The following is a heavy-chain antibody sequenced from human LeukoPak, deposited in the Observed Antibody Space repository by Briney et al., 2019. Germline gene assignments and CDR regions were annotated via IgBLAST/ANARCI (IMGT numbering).Heavy chain of an antibody. CDR2: IYYSGST. V-gene: IGHV4-59*08. CDR3: ARRGICGDYPNWFDP. Sequence: KSSETLSLTCTVSGGSISSYYWSWIRQPPGKGLEWIGYIYYSGSTNYNPSLKSRVTISVDTSKNQFSLKLSSVTAADTAVYYCARRGICGDYPNWFDPWGQGTLVTVSS. D-gene: IGHD4-17*01. CDR1: GGSISSYY. J-gene: IGHJ5*02.